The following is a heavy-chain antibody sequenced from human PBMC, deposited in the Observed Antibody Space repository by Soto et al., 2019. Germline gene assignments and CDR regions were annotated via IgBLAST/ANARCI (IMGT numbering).Heavy chain of an antibody. CDR3: ASTYYYDSSGYYNFDY. V-gene: IGHV5-51*01. D-gene: IGHD3-22*01. CDR1: GYSFTIYC. CDR2: IYPGDSDT. J-gene: IGHJ4*02. Sequence: PGESLKISCNGSGYSFTIYCIGWVLQMPGKGLEWMGIIYPGDSDTRYSPSFQGQVTISADKSISTAYLQWSSLKASDTAMYYCASTYYYDSSGYYNFDYWGQGTLVTVSS.